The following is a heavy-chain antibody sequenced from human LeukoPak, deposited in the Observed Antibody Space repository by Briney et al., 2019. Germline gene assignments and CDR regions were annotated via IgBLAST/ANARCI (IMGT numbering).Heavy chain of an antibody. CDR2: MNPNSGNT. D-gene: IGHD2-2*01. J-gene: IGHJ5*02. V-gene: IGHV1-8*01. CDR3: AVPAAPMGWFDP. CDR1: GYTFTSYD. Sequence: ASVKVSCKASGYTFTSYDINWVRQATGQGLEWMGWMNPNSGNTGYAQKFQGRVTMTRSTSISTAYMELSSLRSEDTAVYYCAVPAAPMGWFDPWGQGTLVTVSS.